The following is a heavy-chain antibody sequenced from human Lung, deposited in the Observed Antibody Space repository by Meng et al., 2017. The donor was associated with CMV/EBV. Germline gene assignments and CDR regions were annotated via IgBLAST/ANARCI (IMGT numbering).Heavy chain of an antibody. D-gene: IGHD6-19*01. CDR2: IYHSGST. V-gene: IGHV4-4*02. CDR3: ASFPPPGKQWLVTDY. Sequence: VGRQESGPGLVKPSGPLSLTCAVSGGPISSSNWWSWVRQPPGNGLEWIGEIYHSGSTNYNPSLKSRVTISVDKSKNQFSLKLSSVTAADTAVYYCASFPPPGKQWLVTDYWGQGTLVTVSS. J-gene: IGHJ4*02. CDR1: GGPISSSNW.